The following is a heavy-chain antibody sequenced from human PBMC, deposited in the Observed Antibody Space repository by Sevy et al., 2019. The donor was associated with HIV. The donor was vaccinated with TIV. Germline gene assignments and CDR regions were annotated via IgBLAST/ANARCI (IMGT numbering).Heavy chain of an antibody. CDR2: IHTDGSSS. Sequence: GGSLRVSCAASGFTIRNYWMHWVRQAPGKGLVSVSYIHTDGSSSYYADYVKGRFTISRDNAQNTLYLQMNSLRAEDTAVYYCARAGIGDFWSGYYGIDHRGQGTLVTVSS. CDR1: GFTIRNYW. D-gene: IGHD3-3*01. V-gene: IGHV3-74*01. J-gene: IGHJ4*02. CDR3: ARAGIGDFWSGYYGIDH.